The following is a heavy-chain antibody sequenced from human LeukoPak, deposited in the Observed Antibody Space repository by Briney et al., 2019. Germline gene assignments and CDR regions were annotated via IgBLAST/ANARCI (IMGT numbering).Heavy chain of an antibody. CDR2: ISDSGST. CDR3: ARYCTAGSCLDL. D-gene: IGHD2-15*01. J-gene: IGHJ4*02. Sequence: PSETLSLTCTVSGGSIKSYHWSWIRQPPGRGLEWIAYISDSGSTNYNPSLKSRVTISEDTSKNQFSLKLTSAIAADTAVYYCARYCTAGSCLDLWGQGTLVTVSS. CDR1: GGSIKSYH. V-gene: IGHV4-59*01.